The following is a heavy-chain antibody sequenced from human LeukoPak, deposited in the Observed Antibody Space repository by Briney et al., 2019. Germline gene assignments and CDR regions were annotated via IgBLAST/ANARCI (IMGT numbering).Heavy chain of an antibody. V-gene: IGHV3-23*01. J-gene: IGHJ6*03. D-gene: IGHD2-15*01. CDR3: AKLVESFVTYHYYFIVV. Sequence: GGSLRLSCAASGMAFSLYAMTGVRQTPGKGLEWVSAITSSGGATYYANSVKGRFTISRDNSKNTLYLQLNGLRAEDTAVYYCAKLVESFVTYHYYFIVVWGKGTTVTVSS. CDR2: ITSSGGAT. CDR1: GMAFSLYA.